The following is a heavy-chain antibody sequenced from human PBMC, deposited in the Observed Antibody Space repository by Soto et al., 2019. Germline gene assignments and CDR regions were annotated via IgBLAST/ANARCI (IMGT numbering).Heavy chain of an antibody. J-gene: IGHJ6*02. Sequence: PGESLKISCKGSGYSFTSYWIGWVRQMPGKGLEWMGIIYPGDSDTRYSPSFQGQVTVSADKSISTAYLQWSSLKASDTAMYYCARQEQLGAYYYYGMDVWGQGTTVTVSS. V-gene: IGHV5-51*01. D-gene: IGHD6-6*01. CDR1: GYSFTSYW. CDR2: IYPGDSDT. CDR3: ARQEQLGAYYYYGMDV.